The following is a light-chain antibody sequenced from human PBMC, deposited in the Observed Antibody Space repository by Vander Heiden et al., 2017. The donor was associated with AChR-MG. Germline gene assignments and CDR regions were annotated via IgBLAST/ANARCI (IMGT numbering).Light chain of an antibody. CDR1: QSVLSSSNNKNY. Sequence: DIVMTQPPDSLAVSLGERATINCKSSQSVLSSSNNKNYLAWYQQKPGQPPKLLISWASTRESGVPDRFSGSGSGTDFTLSISSLQAEDVAIYYCHQYYSTPRTFGQGTKLEIK. J-gene: IGKJ2*01. CDR3: HQYYSTPRT. CDR2: WAS. V-gene: IGKV4-1*01.